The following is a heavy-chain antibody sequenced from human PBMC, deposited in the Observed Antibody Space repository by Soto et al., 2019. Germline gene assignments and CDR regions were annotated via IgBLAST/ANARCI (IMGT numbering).Heavy chain of an antibody. D-gene: IGHD5-12*01. CDR1: GGPFSSYA. Sequence: SEKVSCKAPGGPFSSYAISSVRQAPGQGLEWMGGIIPIFGTANYAQKFQGRVTITADESTSTAYMEMSSLRSEDTAVYYWARHISGYVYEADYWGQGTLVTVSS. CDR2: IIPIFGTA. CDR3: ARHISGYVYEADY. J-gene: IGHJ4*02. V-gene: IGHV1-69*13.